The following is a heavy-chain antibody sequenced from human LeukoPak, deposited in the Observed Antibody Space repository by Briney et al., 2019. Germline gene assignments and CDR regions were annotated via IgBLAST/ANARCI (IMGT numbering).Heavy chain of an antibody. CDR2: IDSDGNSA. CDR1: GFTFSSYW. Sequence: GGSLGLSCAASGFTFSSYWMHWVRQAPGKGLVWVPRIDSDGNSAVYADSVKGRFTISRDNAKNTLYLQINSLRVEDTAVYYCVRHCLNTGRYWFDPWGQGTLVTVSS. D-gene: IGHD1-14*01. CDR3: VRHCLNTGRYWFDP. J-gene: IGHJ5*02. V-gene: IGHV3-74*01.